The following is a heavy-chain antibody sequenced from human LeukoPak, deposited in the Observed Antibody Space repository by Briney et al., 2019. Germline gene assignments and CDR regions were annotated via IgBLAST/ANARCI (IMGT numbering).Heavy chain of an antibody. J-gene: IGHJ4*02. Sequence: ASVTVSCKASGYTFTGYYMHWVRQAPGQGLEWMGWINPNSGGTNYAQKFQGRVTMTRDTSISTAYMELSRLRSDDTAVYYCARDRYYDSSGYVTDHWGQGTLVTVSS. V-gene: IGHV1-2*02. CDR2: INPNSGGT. CDR3: ARDRYYDSSGYVTDH. CDR1: GYTFTGYY. D-gene: IGHD3-22*01.